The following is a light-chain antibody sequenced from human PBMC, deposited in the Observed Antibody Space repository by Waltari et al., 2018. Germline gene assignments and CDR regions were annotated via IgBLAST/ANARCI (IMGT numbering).Light chain of an antibody. CDR2: KAS. J-gene: IGKJ1*01. V-gene: IGKV1-5*03. CDR1: QSISSW. Sequence: DIQMTQSPSTLSASVGDRVTITCRDSQSISSWLAWYQQKPGKAPKLLIYKASSLESGVPSRFSGSESGTEFTLTISSLQPDDVATYYCQQYNSYWTFGQGTKVEIK. CDR3: QQYNSYWT.